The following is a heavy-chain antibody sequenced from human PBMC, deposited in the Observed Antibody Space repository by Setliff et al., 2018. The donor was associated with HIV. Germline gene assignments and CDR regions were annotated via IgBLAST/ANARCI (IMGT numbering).Heavy chain of an antibody. V-gene: IGHV3-7*01. CDR1: RFDFNNYW. J-gene: IGHJ6*02. CDR3: ARKFRPGHGVDV. Sequence: GGSLRLSCAASRFDFNNYWMCWVRQAPGKGLEWVANIGQDGSEKNYVDSVKGRFTIARNNAKNSMYLQMNSLRAEDTAIYYCARKFRPGHGVDVWGQGTTVTVSS. CDR2: IGQDGSEK. D-gene: IGHD3-10*01.